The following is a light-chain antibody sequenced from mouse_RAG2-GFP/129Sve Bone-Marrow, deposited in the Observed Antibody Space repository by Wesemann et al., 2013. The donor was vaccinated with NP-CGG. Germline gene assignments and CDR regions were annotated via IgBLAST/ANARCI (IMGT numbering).Light chain of an antibody. Sequence: DIVMTQSHKFMSTSVGDRVSITCKASQDVGTAVAWYQQKPGQSPKLLIYWASTRHTGVPDRFTGSGSGTDFTLTISNVQSEDLADYFCQQYSSYPLTFGGGTKREIK. J-gene: IGKJ1*01. CDR3: QQYSSYPLT. CDR2: WAS. V-gene: IGKV6-23*01. CDR1: QDVGTA.